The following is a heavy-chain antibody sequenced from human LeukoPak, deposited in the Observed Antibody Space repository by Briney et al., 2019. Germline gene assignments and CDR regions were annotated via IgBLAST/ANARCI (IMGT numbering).Heavy chain of an antibody. J-gene: IGHJ6*03. CDR1: GGTFSSYA. CDR2: VIPIFGTA. CDR3: ARQGEYYDFWSGYKKHYYYYYMDV. D-gene: IGHD3-3*01. V-gene: IGHV1-69*13. Sequence: SVKVSCKASGGTFSSYAISWVRQAPGQGLEWMGGVIPIFGTANYAQKFQGRVTITADESTSTAYMELSSLRSQDTAVYYCARQGEYYDFWSGYKKHYYYYYMDVWGKGTTVTVSS.